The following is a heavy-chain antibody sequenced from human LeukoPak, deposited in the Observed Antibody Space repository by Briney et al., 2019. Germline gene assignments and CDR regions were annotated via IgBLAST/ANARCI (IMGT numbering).Heavy chain of an antibody. V-gene: IGHV3-7*01. CDR1: GFTFSSYW. D-gene: IGHD3-10*01. CDR2: IKQDGSEK. Sequence: GGSLRLSCAASGFTFSSYWMTWVRQAPGKGLEWMANIKQDGSEKYYVDSVKGRFTISRDNAKNSLYLQMNSLRAEDTAVYYCARDHGSGSYYTRYYYYMDVWGKGTTVTVSS. CDR3: ARDHGSGSYYTRYYYYMDV. J-gene: IGHJ6*03.